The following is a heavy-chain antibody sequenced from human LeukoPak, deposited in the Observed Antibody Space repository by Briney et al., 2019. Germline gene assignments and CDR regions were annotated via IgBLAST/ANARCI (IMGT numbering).Heavy chain of an antibody. CDR1: GGTFSSYA. CDR2: IIPIFGTV. Sequence: GASVKVSCEASGGTFSSYAISWVRQAPGQGLEWMGGIIPIFGTVNYAQKFQGRVTITADESTSTAYMELSSLRSEDTAVYYCARGTVGGHYYDSSGYEPNDYWGQGTLVTVSS. D-gene: IGHD3-22*01. V-gene: IGHV1-69*13. J-gene: IGHJ4*02. CDR3: ARGTVGGHYYDSSGYEPNDY.